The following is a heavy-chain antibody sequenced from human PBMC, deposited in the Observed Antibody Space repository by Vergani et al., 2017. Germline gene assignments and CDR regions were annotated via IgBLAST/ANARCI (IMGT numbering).Heavy chain of an antibody. Sequence: QLQLHESGSGLVKPSQTLSLTCTVSNDSIASSRGYPWSWIRPSPGKGLEWIAYNYHRGSTYYNPSLKSRATIAVDKSRNQISLKLGSVTAADTAKYYCASSDTLNLGWFDPWGQGILVTVSS. CDR3: ASSDTLNLGWFDP. J-gene: IGHJ5*02. V-gene: IGHV4-30-2*06. D-gene: IGHD3-16*01. CDR1: NDSIASSRGYP. CDR2: NYHRGST.